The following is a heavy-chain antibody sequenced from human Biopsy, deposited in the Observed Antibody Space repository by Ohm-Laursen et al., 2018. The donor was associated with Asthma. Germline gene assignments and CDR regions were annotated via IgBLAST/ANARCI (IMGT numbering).Heavy chain of an antibody. V-gene: IGHV3-53*01. J-gene: IGHJ4*02. CDR2: IYSGGTS. CDR3: ARGDNSNWSHYYFDC. CDR1: GFAVSRDH. D-gene: IGHD2/OR15-2a*01. Sequence: SLRLSCAAPGFAVSRDHMFWVRQVPGKGLERVSVIYSGGTSHTSDSVRGRFPISRDYSKNTLYLQMHSRRAEDTAVYYCARGDNSNWSHYYFDCWGQGTLVTVSS.